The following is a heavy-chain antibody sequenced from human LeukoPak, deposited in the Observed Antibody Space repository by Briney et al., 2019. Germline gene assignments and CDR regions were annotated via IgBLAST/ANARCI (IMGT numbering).Heavy chain of an antibody. V-gene: IGHV1-2*02. CDR3: ARGGATDYSNYGKIDY. Sequence: ASVKVSCKASGYTFTSYGISWVRQAPGQGLEWMGWINPNSGGTNYAQKFQGRVTMTRDTSISTAYMELSRLRSDDTAVYYCARGGATDYSNYGKIDYWGQGTLVTVSS. CDR1: GYTFTSYG. CDR2: INPNSGGT. J-gene: IGHJ4*02. D-gene: IGHD4-11*01.